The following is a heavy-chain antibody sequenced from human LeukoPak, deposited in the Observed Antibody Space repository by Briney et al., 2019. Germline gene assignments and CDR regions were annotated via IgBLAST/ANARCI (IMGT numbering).Heavy chain of an antibody. CDR2: ISSRSTYT. J-gene: IGHJ4*02. D-gene: IGHD6-25*01. Sequence: GGSLRLSCAASGFTFSDYYMSWIRQAPGKGLEWVSYISSRSTYTSYANSVKGRFTISRDNAKNSLYLQMNSLRADDTAVYYCAYPLLDSGAFDYWGQGTLVTVSS. CDR1: GFTFSDYY. V-gene: IGHV3-11*06. CDR3: AYPLLDSGAFDY.